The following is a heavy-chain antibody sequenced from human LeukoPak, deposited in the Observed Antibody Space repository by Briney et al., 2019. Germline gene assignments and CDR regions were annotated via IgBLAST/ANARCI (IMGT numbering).Heavy chain of an antibody. V-gene: IGHV3-23*01. CDR1: GFTLSAYP. CDR2: ISPTDGYT. Sequence: RGPLRLSCAASGFTLSAYPMTWVRQAPGKGLEWVSTISPTDGYTYYVDSVKGRFTISRDFSKNTLYLQMNSLRAEDTAVYFCAKLTSGWFEDFWGQGTLVTVSS. D-gene: IGHD6-19*01. CDR3: AKLTSGWFEDF. J-gene: IGHJ4*02.